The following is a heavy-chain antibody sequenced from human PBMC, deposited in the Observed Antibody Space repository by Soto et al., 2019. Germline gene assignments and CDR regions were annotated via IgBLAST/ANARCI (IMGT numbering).Heavy chain of an antibody. D-gene: IGHD4-4*01. CDR2: IIPILGIA. V-gene: IGHV1-69*02. Sequence: SVKVSCKASGGTFSSYTISWVRQAPGQGLEWMGRIIPILGIANYAQKFQGRVTITADKSTSTAYMELSSLRSEDTAVYYCARNTYSNYYYYYMDVWGKGTTVTVSS. CDR3: ARNTYSNYYYYYMDV. CDR1: GGTFSSYT. J-gene: IGHJ6*03.